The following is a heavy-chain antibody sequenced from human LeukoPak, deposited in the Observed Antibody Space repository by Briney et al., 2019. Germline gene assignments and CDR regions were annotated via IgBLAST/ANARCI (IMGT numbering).Heavy chain of an antibody. CDR1: GFTFSTYA. V-gene: IGHV3-23*01. CDR3: AKVSLGTAMTS. CDR2: ISGSGGST. Sequence: GGSLRLSCAASGFTFSTYAMSWVRQAPGKGLDSLSAISGSGGSTYYADSVKGRFTISRDNSKNTLYLQLDSLRAEDTAVYYCAKVSLGTAMTSWGQGTLVTVSS. J-gene: IGHJ5*02. D-gene: IGHD5-18*01.